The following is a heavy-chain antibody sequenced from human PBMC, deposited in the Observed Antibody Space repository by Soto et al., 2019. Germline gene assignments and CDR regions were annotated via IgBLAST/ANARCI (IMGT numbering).Heavy chain of an antibody. V-gene: IGHV1-69*12. D-gene: IGHD4-17*01. J-gene: IGHJ6*02. Sequence: QVQLVQSGAEVKKPGSSVKVSCKASGGTFSSYAISWVRQAPGQGLEWMGGIIPIFGTANYAQKFQGRVTSXXDXPXXPAYMELSSLRSEDTAGYYCARSYTVTTLYYGMDVWGQGTTVTVSS. CDR2: IIPIFGTA. CDR3: ARSYTVTTLYYGMDV. CDR1: GGTFSSYA.